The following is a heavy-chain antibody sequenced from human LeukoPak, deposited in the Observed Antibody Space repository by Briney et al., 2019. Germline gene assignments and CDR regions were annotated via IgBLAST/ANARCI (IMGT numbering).Heavy chain of an antibody. D-gene: IGHD3-22*01. CDR2: IIPIFGTA. V-gene: IGHV1-69*05. CDR1: GGTFSSYA. CDR3: ARRSDDYDSSAYYH. Sequence: SVKVSCKASGGTFSSYAISWVRQAPGQGLEWMGGIIPIFGTANYAQKFQGRVTMTRNTATSTVYMDLSSLTSDDTAIYYCARRSDDYDSSAYYHWGLGTLVTVSS. J-gene: IGHJ4*02.